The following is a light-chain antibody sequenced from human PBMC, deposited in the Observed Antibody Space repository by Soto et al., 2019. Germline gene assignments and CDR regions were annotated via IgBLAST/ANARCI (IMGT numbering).Light chain of an antibody. J-gene: IGKJ2*01. V-gene: IGKV3-20*01. CDR3: QQYDSSPPYT. CDR2: GAS. CDR1: QSLRRSY. Sequence: EIVLTQSPGTLSLSPGERATLSCRASQSLRRSYLAWYQQKPGQAPRLLIYGASSRATGIPDRFSGSGSGTDFTLTIGRLEPEDFAVYYCQQYDSSPPYTFGQGTNLEIK.